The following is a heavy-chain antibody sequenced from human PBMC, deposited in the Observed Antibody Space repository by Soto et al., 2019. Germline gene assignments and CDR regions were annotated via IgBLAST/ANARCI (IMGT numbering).Heavy chain of an antibody. CDR1: GDTFSFYT. J-gene: IGHJ4*02. V-gene: IGHV1-69*02. Sequence: QVQLVQSGAEVKKPGSSVKVSCKASGDTFSFYTLNWVRQAPGQGIEWVGRVNPILAMSSSAPKFQGRVSIFADKSTGTAYMELRSLRSDDTAVYYCATSYGSGSSPFDYWGQGTLVTVSS. CDR2: VNPILAMS. D-gene: IGHD3-10*01. CDR3: ATSYGSGSSPFDY.